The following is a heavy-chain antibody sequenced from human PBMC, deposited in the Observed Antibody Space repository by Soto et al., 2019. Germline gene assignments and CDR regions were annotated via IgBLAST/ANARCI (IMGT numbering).Heavy chain of an antibody. Sequence: XSVKVSCKASGYTFTGYGISLVRHSPGQGLEWMGWISAYNGNTNYAQKLQGRVTMTTDTSTSTAYMELRSLRSDDTAVYYCARVPGGVVRGVDSDPWGQGTLVTVSS. J-gene: IGHJ5*02. V-gene: IGHV1-18*01. D-gene: IGHD2-2*01. CDR3: ARVPGGVVRGVDSDP. CDR2: ISAYNGNT. CDR1: GYTFTGYG.